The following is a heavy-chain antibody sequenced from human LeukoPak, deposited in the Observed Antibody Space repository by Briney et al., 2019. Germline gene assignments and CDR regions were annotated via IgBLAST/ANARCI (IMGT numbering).Heavy chain of an antibody. CDR2: IYYSGST. Sequence: SETLSLTCTVSGGSISSSSYYWGWIRQPPGKGLEWIGSIYYSGSTYYNPSLKSRVTISVDTSKNQFSLKLSSVTAADTAVYYCARHAGDSSGYYPNYWGQGTLVTVSS. CDR3: ARHAGDSSGYYPNY. V-gene: IGHV4-39*01. D-gene: IGHD3-22*01. J-gene: IGHJ4*02. CDR1: GGSISSSSYY.